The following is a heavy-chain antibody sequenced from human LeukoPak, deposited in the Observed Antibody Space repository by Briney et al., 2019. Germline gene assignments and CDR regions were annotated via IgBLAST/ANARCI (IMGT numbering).Heavy chain of an antibody. CDR3: ARGGGYCTNGVCYGAWASYYYYYGMDV. Sequence: GASVKVSCKASGGTFSSYAISWVRQAPGQGLEWMGGIIPIFGTANYAQKFQGRVTITADESTSTAYMELSSLRSEDTAVYCCARGGGYCTNGVCYGAWASYYYYYGMDVWGQGTTVTVSS. J-gene: IGHJ6*02. CDR2: IIPIFGTA. D-gene: IGHD2-8*01. CDR1: GGTFSSYA. V-gene: IGHV1-69*13.